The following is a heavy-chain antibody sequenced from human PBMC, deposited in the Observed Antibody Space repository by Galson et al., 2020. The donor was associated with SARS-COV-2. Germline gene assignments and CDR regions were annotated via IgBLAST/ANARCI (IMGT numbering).Heavy chain of an antibody. J-gene: IGHJ6*02. CDR1: GFTFSSYA. V-gene: IGHV3-30-3*01. CDR3: ARAVSGGYYCGMDV. Sequence: GGYLRLSCAASGFTFSSYAMHWVRQAPGKGLEWVAVISYDGSNKYYADSVKGRFTISRDNSKNTLYLQMNSLRAEDTAVYYCARAVSGGYYCGMDVWGQGTSVTVSS. CDR2: ISYDGSNK. D-gene: IGHD3-16*01.